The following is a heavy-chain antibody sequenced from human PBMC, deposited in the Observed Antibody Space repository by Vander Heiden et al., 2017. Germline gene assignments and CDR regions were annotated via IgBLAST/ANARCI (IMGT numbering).Heavy chain of an antibody. V-gene: IGHV3-23*01. D-gene: IGHD2-2*01. CDR3: AKEEGVVPDYYGMDV. J-gene: IGHJ6*02. Sequence: EVQLLESGGGLVQPGGSLRPSCSASGFTFSSNAMRWVRQAPGKGLEWVSAISGSAGSTYYADSVKGRFTISRDNSKNTLYLQMNSLRAEDTAVYYCAKEEGVVPDYYGMDVWGQGTTVTVSS. CDR1: GFTFSSNA. CDR2: ISGSAGST.